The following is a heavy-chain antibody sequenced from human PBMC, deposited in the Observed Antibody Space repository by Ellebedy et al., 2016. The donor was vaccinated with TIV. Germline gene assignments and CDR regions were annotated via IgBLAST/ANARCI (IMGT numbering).Heavy chain of an antibody. CDR2: INGDGDKT. J-gene: IGHJ4*02. CDR3: ARMFLGVDN. V-gene: IGHV3-74*01. CDR1: GFTFSWYW. D-gene: IGHD3-3*01. Sequence: GESLKISCAASGFTFSWYWLHWVRQAPGKGLMWVARINGDGDKTNYADFVNGRFTISRDNAKDTLFLEMNSLTTDDTGVYYCARMFLGVDNWGQGTLVSVSS.